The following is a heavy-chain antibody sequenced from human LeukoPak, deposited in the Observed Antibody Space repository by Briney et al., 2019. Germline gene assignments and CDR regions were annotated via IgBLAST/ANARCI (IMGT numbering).Heavy chain of an antibody. CDR3: ARTAYSSRGVFDI. CDR2: IYYSGST. Sequence: SETLSLTCTVSGGSISSGGYYWSWIRQHPGKGLEWIGYIYYSGSTYYNPSLKSRVTISVDTSKNQFSLKLSSVTAADTAVYYCARTAYSSRGVFDIWGQGTMVTVSS. J-gene: IGHJ3*02. V-gene: IGHV4-31*03. D-gene: IGHD6-13*01. CDR1: GGSISSGGYY.